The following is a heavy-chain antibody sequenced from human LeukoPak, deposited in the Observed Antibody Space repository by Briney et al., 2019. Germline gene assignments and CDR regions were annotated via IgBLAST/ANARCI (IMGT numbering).Heavy chain of an antibody. CDR2: IYYSGST. CDR1: GGSISSYY. V-gene: IGHV4-59*08. CDR3: ARGILTGYSVYFDY. Sequence: SETLSLTCTVSGGSISSYYWSWIRQPPGKGLEWIGYIYYSGSTNYDPSLKSRVTISLDTSKNQFSLKLSSVTAADTAVYYCARGILTGYSVYFDYWGQGTLVTVSS. J-gene: IGHJ4*02. D-gene: IGHD3-9*01.